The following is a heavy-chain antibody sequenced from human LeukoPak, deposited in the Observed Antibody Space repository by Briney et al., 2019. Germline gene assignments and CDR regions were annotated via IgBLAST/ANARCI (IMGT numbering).Heavy chain of an antibody. V-gene: IGHV3-74*01. CDR2: INSDGSST. D-gene: IGHD3-22*01. CDR1: GFTFSSYW. CDR3: AKITMIVVVAEGAFDI. Sequence: GGSLRLSCAASGFTFSSYWMHWVRQAPGKGLVWVSRINSDGSSTSYADSVKGRFTISRDNAKNTLYLQMNSLRAEDTAVYYCAKITMIVVVAEGAFDIWGQGTMVTVSS. J-gene: IGHJ3*02.